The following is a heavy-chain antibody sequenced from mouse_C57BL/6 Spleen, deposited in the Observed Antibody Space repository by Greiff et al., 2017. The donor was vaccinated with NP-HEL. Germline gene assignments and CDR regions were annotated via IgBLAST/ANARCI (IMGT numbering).Heavy chain of an antibody. CDR3: AREEGDSSGLAY. J-gene: IGHJ3*01. Sequence: VKLQESGPELVKPGASVKISCKASGYAFSSSWMNWVKQRPGKGLEWIGRIYPGDGDTNYNGKFKGKATLTAAKSSSTAYMQLSSLTSEDSAVDFWAREEGDSSGLAYWGQGTLVTVSA. V-gene: IGHV1-82*01. D-gene: IGHD3-2*02. CDR1: GYAFSSSW. CDR2: IYPGDGDT.